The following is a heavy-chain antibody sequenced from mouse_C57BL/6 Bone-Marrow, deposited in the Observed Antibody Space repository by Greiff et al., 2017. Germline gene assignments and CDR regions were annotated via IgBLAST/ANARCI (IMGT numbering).Heavy chain of an antibody. CDR3: ARMSPYSNYVYAMDY. D-gene: IGHD2-5*01. CDR1: GYTFTDYY. V-gene: IGHV1-19*01. J-gene: IGHJ4*01. CDR2: INPYNGGT. Sequence: EVQLQQSGPVLVKPGASVKMSCKASGYTFTDYYMNWVKQSHGKSLEWIGVINPYNGGTSSNQKFKGKATLTVDKSSSTAYMELNSLTSEDSAVYYCARMSPYSNYVYAMDYGGQGTSVTGSS.